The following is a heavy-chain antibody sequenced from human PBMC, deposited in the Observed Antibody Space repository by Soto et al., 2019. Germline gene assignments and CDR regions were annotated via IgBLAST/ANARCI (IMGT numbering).Heavy chain of an antibody. J-gene: IGHJ4*02. V-gene: IGHV3-23*01. Sequence: GGSLRLSCVASGFTFSGYGMSWVRQAPGKGLEWVSAISISGGTTYYADSVKGRFTISRDNSKNTLYLQMNSLRAEDTAVYYCAKATNLDYWAQGTLVTVSS. D-gene: IGHD2-8*01. CDR3: AKATNLDY. CDR1: GFTFSGYG. CDR2: ISISGGTT.